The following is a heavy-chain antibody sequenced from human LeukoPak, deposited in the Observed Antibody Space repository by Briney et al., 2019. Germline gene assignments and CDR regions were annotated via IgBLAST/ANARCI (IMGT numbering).Heavy chain of an antibody. CDR1: GFTFGDYD. Sequence: PGGSLRLSCEASGFTFGDYDMHWVRQATGKGLEWVSAIRSIGDRFYSGSVKGRFTISRENAKNTFYLEMNSPRVGDTAVYYCARLYSSGRYANAFDTWGQGTVVTVSS. D-gene: IGHD6-19*01. CDR3: ARLYSSGRYANAFDT. CDR2: IRSIGDR. J-gene: IGHJ3*02. V-gene: IGHV3-13*01.